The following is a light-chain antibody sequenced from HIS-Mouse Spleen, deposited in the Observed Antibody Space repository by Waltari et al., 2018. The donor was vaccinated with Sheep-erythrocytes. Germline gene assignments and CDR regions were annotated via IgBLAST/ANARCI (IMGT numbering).Light chain of an antibody. CDR2: DAS. V-gene: IGKV3-11*01. J-gene: IGKJ2*01. CDR3: QQRSNWPAYT. CDR1: QSVSSY. Sequence: EIVLTQSPATLSLSPGERATLSCRASQSVSSYLAWYQQTPVQAPRLLIYDASNRATGIPARFSGSGSGTDYTLTISSLAPEDFAVDYCQQRSNWPAYTFGQGTKLEIK.